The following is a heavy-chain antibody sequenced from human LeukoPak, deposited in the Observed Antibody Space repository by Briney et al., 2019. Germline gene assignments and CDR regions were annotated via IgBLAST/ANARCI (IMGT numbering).Heavy chain of an antibody. V-gene: IGHV3-23*01. CDR1: GFTFSSYA. CDR3: AKGEGDSSGYYYSVFDY. CDR2: ISASGGTT. J-gene: IGHJ4*02. D-gene: IGHD3-22*01. Sequence: GGSLRLSCAASGFTFSSYAMSWVRQAPGKGLEWVSGISASGGTTYYADSVKGRFTISRDRSKNTLYLQVDSLRAEDTAVYYCAKGEGDSSGYYYSVFDYWGQGSLVTVSS.